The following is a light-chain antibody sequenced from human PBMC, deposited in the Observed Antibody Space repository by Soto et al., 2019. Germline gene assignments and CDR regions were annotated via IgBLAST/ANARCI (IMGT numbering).Light chain of an antibody. J-gene: IGLJ3*02. Sequence: QSALTQPASVSGSPGQSITISCTGTSSDVGACNFVSWYQHHPGTAPKLMIYEVSNRPSGASNRLSGSKSGNTASLTTSGLQTEDEADYYCYSYRGRNAWVFGGGTKLTGL. CDR2: EVS. CDR1: SSDVGACNF. V-gene: IGLV2-14*01. CDR3: YSYRGRNAWV.